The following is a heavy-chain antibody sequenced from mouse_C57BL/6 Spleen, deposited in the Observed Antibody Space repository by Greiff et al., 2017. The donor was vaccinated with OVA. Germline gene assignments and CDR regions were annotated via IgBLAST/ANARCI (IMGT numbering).Heavy chain of an antibody. CDR2: ISDGGSYT. CDR3: ARDQGPSTTWFAY. CDR1: GFTFSSYA. J-gene: IGHJ3*01. D-gene: IGHD6-1*01. V-gene: IGHV5-4*01. Sequence: EVHLVESGGGLVKPGGSLKLSCAASGFTFSSYAMSWVRQTPEKRLEWVATISDGGSYTYYPDNVKGRFTISRDNAKNNLYLQMSHLKSEDTAMYYCARDQGPSTTWFAYWGQGTLVTVSA.